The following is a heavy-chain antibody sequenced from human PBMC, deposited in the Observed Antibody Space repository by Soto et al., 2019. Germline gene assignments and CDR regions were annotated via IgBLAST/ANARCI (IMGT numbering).Heavy chain of an antibody. CDR3: AKDRVAIAVAGTLDY. V-gene: IGHV3-30*18. CDR1: GFTFSSYG. CDR2: ISYDGSNK. Sequence: GGSLRLSCAASGFTFSSYGMHWVRQAPGKGLEWVAVISYDGSNKYYADSVKGRFTISRDNSKNTLYLQMNSLRAEDTAVYYCAKDRVAIAVAGTLDYWGQGTLVTVSS. J-gene: IGHJ4*02. D-gene: IGHD6-19*01.